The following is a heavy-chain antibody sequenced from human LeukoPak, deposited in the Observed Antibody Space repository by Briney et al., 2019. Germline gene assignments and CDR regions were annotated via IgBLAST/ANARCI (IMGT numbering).Heavy chain of an antibody. V-gene: IGHV1-2*02. J-gene: IGHJ5*02. CDR2: INPSSGGT. CDR3: ARQGGYCSGGRCYGRFDP. CDR1: GYTFIAYY. D-gene: IGHD2-15*01. Sequence: VNVSCKASGYTFIAYYMHWVRQPPGQGLEWMGWINPSSGGTNYAQKDSGRVRLTRDTSISTAYMELSSLRSDDTAVYYCARQGGYCSGGRCYGRFDPWGQGTLVTVSS.